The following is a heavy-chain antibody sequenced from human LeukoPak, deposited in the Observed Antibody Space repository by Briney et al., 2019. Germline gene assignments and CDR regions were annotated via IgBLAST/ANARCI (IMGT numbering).Heavy chain of an antibody. D-gene: IGHD6-19*01. J-gene: IGHJ4*02. V-gene: IGHV4-59*01. CDR2: IYYSGST. CDR3: ARDTSGWLGGRGFDY. Sequence: SETLSLTFTVPDGSIISYYWSWIRQPPGKGLEWMGYIYYSGSTNYNPSLKSRVTISVDTSKNQLSLKLSSVTAADTAVYYCARDTSGWLGGRGFDYWGQGTLVTVSS. CDR1: DGSIISYY.